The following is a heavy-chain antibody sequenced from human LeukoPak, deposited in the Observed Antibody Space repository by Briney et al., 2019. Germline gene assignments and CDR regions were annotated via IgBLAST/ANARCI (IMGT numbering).Heavy chain of an antibody. CDR3: ARGRRVAARPFDY. D-gene: IGHD6-6*01. V-gene: IGHV3-53*01. J-gene: IGHJ4*02. CDR2: IYSGGST. Sequence: GGSLRLSCAASGFTVSSNYMSWVRQAPGKGLEWVSLIYSGGSTYYADSVKGRFTISRDNSKNTLYLQMNSLRAEDTAVYYCARGRRVAARPFDYWGQGTLVTVSS. CDR1: GFTVSSNY.